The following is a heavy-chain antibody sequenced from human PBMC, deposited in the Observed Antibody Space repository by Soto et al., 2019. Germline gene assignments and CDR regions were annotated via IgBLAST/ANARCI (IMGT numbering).Heavy chain of an antibody. CDR2: INHSGST. V-gene: IGHV4-34*01. D-gene: IGHD2-8*02. J-gene: IGHJ4*02. CDR3: ARDKITGLFDY. CDR1: GGSFSGYY. Sequence: QVQLQQWGAGLLKPSETLSLTCAVYGGSFSGYYWTWIRQPPGTGLEWLGEINHSGSTNYNPSLKSRVTISVDASKIQFYLKLTSVTAADTAVYYCARDKITGLFDYWGQGTLVTVSS.